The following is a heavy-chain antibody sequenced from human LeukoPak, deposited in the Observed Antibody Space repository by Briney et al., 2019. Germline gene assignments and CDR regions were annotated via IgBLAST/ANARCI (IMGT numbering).Heavy chain of an antibody. CDR2: ISSTSI. V-gene: IGHV3-48*03. CDR3: AKDMTGPRDI. Sequence: GGSLRLSCAASGFTLSSYEMNWVRQAPGKGLEWVSYISSTSIHYADSVKGRFTISRDNAKNTLYLQMNSLRVEDTAVYYCAKDMTGPRDIWGQGTMVTVSS. CDR1: GFTLSSYE. J-gene: IGHJ3*02. D-gene: IGHD3-10*01.